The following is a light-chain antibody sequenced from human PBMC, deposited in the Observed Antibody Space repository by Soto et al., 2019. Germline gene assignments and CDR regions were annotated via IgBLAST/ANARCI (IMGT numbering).Light chain of an antibody. J-gene: IGKJ1*01. CDR1: QSVSSSY. CDR3: QQYGSSSWT. Sequence: EIVLTQSPGTLSLSPGDRATLSCRASQSVSSSYFAWYQQRFGQAPRLLIYAASSRATGIPDRFSGSGSGTDFTLTISRLEPEDFAVYYCQQYGSSSWTFGQRTKVDIK. CDR2: AAS. V-gene: IGKV3-20*01.